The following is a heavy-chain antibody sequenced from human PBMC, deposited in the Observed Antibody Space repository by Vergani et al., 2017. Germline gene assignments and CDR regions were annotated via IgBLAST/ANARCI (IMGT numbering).Heavy chain of an antibody. V-gene: IGHV4-61*02. CDR3: ARDRRGDYDSSGYQYYFDY. CDR1: GASVNRANYY. Sequence: EKGLGLVKPSETLSLTCTVSGASVNRANYYWSWIRQPAGKGLEWIGRIYTSGSTNYNPSLKSRVTISVDTSKNQFSLKLSAVTAADTAGYYCARDRRGDYDSSGYQYYFDYWGQGTLVTVSS. CDR2: IYTSGST. J-gene: IGHJ4*02. D-gene: IGHD3-22*01.